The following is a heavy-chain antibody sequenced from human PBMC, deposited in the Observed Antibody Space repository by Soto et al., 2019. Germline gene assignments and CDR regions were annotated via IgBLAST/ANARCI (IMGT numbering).Heavy chain of an antibody. CDR2: ISAYNGNT. Sequence: QVQLVQSGAEVKKPGASVKVSCKASGYTFTSYGISWVRQAPGQGLEWMGWISAYNGNTNYAQQLQGRVTMTTDTSKITAYMELRSLRSDDTAVYYCASSLGLDYYYYGMDVWGQGTTVTVSS. CDR1: GYTFTSYG. V-gene: IGHV1-18*01. J-gene: IGHJ6*02. CDR3: ASSLGLDYYYYGMDV. D-gene: IGHD3-10*01.